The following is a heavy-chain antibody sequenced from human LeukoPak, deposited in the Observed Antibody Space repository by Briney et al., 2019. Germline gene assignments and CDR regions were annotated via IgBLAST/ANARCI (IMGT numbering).Heavy chain of an antibody. V-gene: IGHV3-48*04. CDR2: ISSSGSTI. Sequence: GRSLRLSCAASGFTFSSYGMHWVRQAPGKGLEWVSYISSSGSTIYYADSVKGRFTISRDNAKNSLYLQMNSLRSEDTAVYYCAELGITMIGGVWGKGTTVTISS. J-gene: IGHJ6*04. CDR1: GFTFSSYG. D-gene: IGHD3-10*02. CDR3: AELGITMIGGV.